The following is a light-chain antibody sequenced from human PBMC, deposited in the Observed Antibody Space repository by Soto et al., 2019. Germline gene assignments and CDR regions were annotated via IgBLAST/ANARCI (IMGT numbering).Light chain of an antibody. CDR1: QSVSNNY. Sequence: EIVLTQSPGTLSLSPGERATLSCRASQSVSNNYLAWYQQKPGQAPRLLIYGASNRATGIPDRFSGSGSGTGFTLTINRLEPEDFAVYYCQQYGSSPNTFGQGTRLEIK. CDR3: QQYGSSPNT. CDR2: GAS. J-gene: IGKJ5*01. V-gene: IGKV3-20*01.